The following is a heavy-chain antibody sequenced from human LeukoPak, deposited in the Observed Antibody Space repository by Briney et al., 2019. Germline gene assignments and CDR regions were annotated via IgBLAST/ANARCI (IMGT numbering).Heavy chain of an antibody. V-gene: IGHV4-39*01. J-gene: IGHJ6*03. Sequence: SETLSLTCTVSSGSISSNNYYWGWIRQPPGKGLEWIGSIYYTGSTFYNPSLKSRVTMSLDALKNQFTLKVTSVTATDTAVYYCARLVSYDVLTENFYKYYMDVWGKGTTVTVSS. CDR2: IYYTGST. CDR3: ARLVSYDVLTENFYKYYMDV. D-gene: IGHD3-9*01. CDR1: SGSISSNNYY.